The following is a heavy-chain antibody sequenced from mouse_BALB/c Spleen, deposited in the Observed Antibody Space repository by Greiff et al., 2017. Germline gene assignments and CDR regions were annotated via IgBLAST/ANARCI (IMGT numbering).Heavy chain of an antibody. J-gene: IGHJ4*01. CDR3: ARGTGVGGAMDY. Sequence: EVQLQQSGAELVKPGASVKLSCTASGFNIKDTYMHWVKQRPEQGLEWIGRIDPANGNTKYDPKFQGKATITADTSSNTAYMQLSSLTSEDTAVYYCARGTGVGGAMDYWGQGTSVTVSS. V-gene: IGHV14-3*02. CDR1: GFNIKDTY. D-gene: IGHD1-1*01. CDR2: IDPANGNT.